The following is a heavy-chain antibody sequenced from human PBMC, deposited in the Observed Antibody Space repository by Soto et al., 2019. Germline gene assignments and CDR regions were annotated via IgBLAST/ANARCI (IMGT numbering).Heavy chain of an antibody. V-gene: IGHV3-13*01. CDR3: ARVSYYDSSGYFDY. J-gene: IGHJ4*02. CDR1: GFTFSSYD. CDR2: IGTAGDT. D-gene: IGHD3-22*01. Sequence: QPGGSLRLSCAASGFTFSSYDMHWVRQATGKGLEWVSAIGTAGDTYYPGSVKGRFTISRENAKNSLYLQMNSLRAEDTAVYYCARVSYYDSSGYFDYWGQGTLVTVSS.